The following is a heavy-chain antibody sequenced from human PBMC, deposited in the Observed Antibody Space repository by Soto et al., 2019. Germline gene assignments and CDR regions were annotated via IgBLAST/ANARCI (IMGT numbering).Heavy chain of an antibody. V-gene: IGHV1-2*02. CDR3: ARDMQGWGGY. CDR1: GYTLTDYF. D-gene: IGHD3-16*01. CDR2: MNPKSGDT. Sequence: ASVKVSCKASGYTLTDYFLHWVRQAPGQGLEWMGWMNPKSGDTNYAQKFQDRVTMTRDTSTSTAYMELSRLRFDDTAVYYCARDMQGWGGYWGQGTLGTVSS. J-gene: IGHJ4*02.